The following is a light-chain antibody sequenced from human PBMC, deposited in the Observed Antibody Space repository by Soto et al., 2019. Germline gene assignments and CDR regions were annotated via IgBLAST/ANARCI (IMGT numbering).Light chain of an antibody. CDR1: SSDVGGYNY. V-gene: IGLV2-14*01. CDR3: RSYTNRDTHV. Sequence: QSVLTQPASVSGSPGQSITISCTGTSSDVGGYNYVSWYQQYPGKAPKLMIHEVSDRPSGVSDRFSGSKSGNTASLTISGLQAEDEAEYYCRSYTNRDTHVFGSGTKVTVL. J-gene: IGLJ1*01. CDR2: EVS.